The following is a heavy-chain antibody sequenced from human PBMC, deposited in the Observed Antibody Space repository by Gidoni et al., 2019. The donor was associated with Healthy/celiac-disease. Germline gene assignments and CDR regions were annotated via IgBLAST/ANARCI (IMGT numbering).Heavy chain of an antibody. CDR3: ARESGGAGYRDDAFDI. CDR2: INPNSGGT. J-gene: IGHJ3*02. CDR1: GYTFTGYY. Sequence: QVQLVQSGAEVKKPGASVKVSCKASGYTFTGYYMHWVRQAPGQGLEWMGWINPNSGGTNYAQKFQGWVTMTRDMSISTAYMELSRLRSDDTAVYYCARESGGAGYRDDAFDIWGQGTMVTVSS. D-gene: IGHD3-9*01. V-gene: IGHV1-2*04.